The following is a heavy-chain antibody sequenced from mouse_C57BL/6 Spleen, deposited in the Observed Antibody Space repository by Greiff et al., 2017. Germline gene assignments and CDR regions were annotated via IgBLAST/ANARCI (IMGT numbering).Heavy chain of an antibody. J-gene: IGHJ1*03. CDR1: GYTFTSYW. CDR3: APLYYGSSYWYFYV. D-gene: IGHD1-1*01. Sequence: VQLQQPGAELVKPGASVKLSCKASGYTFTSYWMHWVKQRPGQGLEWIGMIHPNSGSTNYNEKFKSKATLTVDKSSSTAYMQLSSLTSEDSAVYYCAPLYYGSSYWYFYVWGTGTTVTVSS. V-gene: IGHV1-64*01. CDR2: IHPNSGST.